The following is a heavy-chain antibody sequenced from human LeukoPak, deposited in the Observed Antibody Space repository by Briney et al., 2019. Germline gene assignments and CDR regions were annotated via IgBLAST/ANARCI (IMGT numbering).Heavy chain of an antibody. CDR2: IYYSGST. V-gene: IGHV4-31*03. CDR1: GGSISSGGYY. CDR3: AGGDSQRIDY. J-gene: IGHJ4*02. D-gene: IGHD3-22*01. Sequence: PSETLSLTCTVSGGSISSGGYYWSWIRQHPGKGLEWIGYIYYSGSTYYNPSLKSRVTISVDTSKNQFSLKLSSVTAADTAVYYCAGGDSQRIDYWGQGTLVTVSS.